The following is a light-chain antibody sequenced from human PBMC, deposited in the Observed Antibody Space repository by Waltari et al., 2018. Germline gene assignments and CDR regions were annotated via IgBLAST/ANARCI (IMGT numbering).Light chain of an antibody. J-gene: IGLJ3*02. Sequence: QLVLTQSPSASASLGASVKLTGTRSSGHSSNVIEGHQQQPEKGPRYLMKVNSDGSHTKGDEIPDRFSGSSSGAERYLTISSVQPEDEADYYCQTGGHGTWVFGGGTKLTVL. CDR3: QTGGHGTWV. CDR1: SGHSSNV. V-gene: IGLV4-69*01. CDR2: VNSDGSH.